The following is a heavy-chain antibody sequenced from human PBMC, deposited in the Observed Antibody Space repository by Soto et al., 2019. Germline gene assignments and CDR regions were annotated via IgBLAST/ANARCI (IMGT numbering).Heavy chain of an antibody. D-gene: IGHD2-8*02. CDR3: DTVGRTCLHWARNDY. J-gene: IGHJ4*01. CDR1: GFRYSKAW. Sequence: GGSLRLSCVASGFRYSKAWMSWVRQAPGKGLEWVGQIKGKTDGGTTDYAAPVKGRFIISRDDSKSTLCLQMNRLRTEDSAMYSCDTVGRTCLHWARNDYWGQGTLVTVYS. CDR2: IKGKTDGGTT. V-gene: IGHV3-15*01.